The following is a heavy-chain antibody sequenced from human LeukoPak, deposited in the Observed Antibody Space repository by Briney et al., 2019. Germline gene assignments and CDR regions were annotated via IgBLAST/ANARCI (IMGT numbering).Heavy chain of an antibody. Sequence: SETLSLTCTVSGGSISSGGYYWSWIRQHPGKGLEWIGYIYYSGSTNYNPSLKSRVTISVDTSKNQFSLKLSSVTAADTAVYYCARRKDDSSGYYPTHWFDPWGQGTLVTVSS. D-gene: IGHD3-22*01. CDR3: ARRKDDSSGYYPTHWFDP. CDR1: GGSISSGGYY. CDR2: IYYSGST. V-gene: IGHV4-61*08. J-gene: IGHJ5*02.